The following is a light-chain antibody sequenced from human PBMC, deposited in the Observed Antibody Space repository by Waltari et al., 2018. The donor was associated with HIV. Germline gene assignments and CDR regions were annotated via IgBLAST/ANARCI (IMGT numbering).Light chain of an antibody. J-gene: IGLJ2*01. Sequence: QSALTQPASVSGSPGQSITISCTGTTSDVGDYDFVSWYRQTPGEVPKLMIYEVNKRPSGVSHRFSGSKSGNTASLTISGLQAEDDAEYYCGSYSSGSTLVIFGGGTKLTVL. CDR2: EVN. CDR1: TSDVGDYDF. CDR3: GSYSSGSTLVI. V-gene: IGLV2-14*01.